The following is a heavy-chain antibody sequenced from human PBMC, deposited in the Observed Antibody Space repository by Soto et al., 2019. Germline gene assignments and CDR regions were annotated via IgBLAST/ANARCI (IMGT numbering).Heavy chain of an antibody. J-gene: IGHJ6*03. D-gene: IGHD3-10*01. CDR2: LDQGGGEK. CDR1: EFSFSDYW. Sequence: GGSLRLSCAASEFSFSDYWMAWVRQAPGKGLEWVANLDQGGGEKHYVDSVKGRFTISRDNAKNSLYLQMNSLRAEDTAVYFCARAHYYGSGSYPGYYYMDVWGKGTTVTVSS. V-gene: IGHV3-7*05. CDR3: ARAHYYGSGSYPGYYYMDV.